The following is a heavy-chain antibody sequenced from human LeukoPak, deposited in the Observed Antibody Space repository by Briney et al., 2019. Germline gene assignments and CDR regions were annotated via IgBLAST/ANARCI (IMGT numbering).Heavy chain of an antibody. CDR3: ARRRASLEQFDY. CDR2: IYPGDSDT. Sequence: GESLKISCKGSGYSFNTYWIGWVRQIPGKGLEWMGIIYPGDSDTKYSPSFQGQVTISADKTISTAYLQWSSLKASDTAMYYCARRRASLEQFDYWGQGTLVTVSS. J-gene: IGHJ4*02. D-gene: IGHD1/OR15-1a*01. CDR1: GYSFNTYW. V-gene: IGHV5-51*01.